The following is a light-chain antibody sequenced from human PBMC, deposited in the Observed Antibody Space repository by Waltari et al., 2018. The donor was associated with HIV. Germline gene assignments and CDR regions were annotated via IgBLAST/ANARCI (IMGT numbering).Light chain of an antibody. J-gene: IGKJ1*01. CDR2: GAS. V-gene: IGKV3-15*01. CDR1: QSVSSN. Sequence: EIVMTQSPATLSVSPGERATLSCRASQSVSSNLAWYQQKPGQAPRLLIYGASTRATGIPARFSGSGSGTEFTLTISSLQFEDFAVYYCQQYNNWPRTFGQGTKVEIK. CDR3: QQYNNWPRT.